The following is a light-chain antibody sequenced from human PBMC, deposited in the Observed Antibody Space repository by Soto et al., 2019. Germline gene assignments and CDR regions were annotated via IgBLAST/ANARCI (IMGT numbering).Light chain of an antibody. CDR2: EVS. CDR1: SSDVGAYNY. CDR3: SSYTRTDTRV. Sequence: QSALTQPASVSGSPGQSITISCTGTSSDVGAYNYVSWYQHHPGKAPKLVIYEVSNRPSGVSNRFSGSKSGNTASLTISRLQTEDEADYYCSSYTRTDTRVFGGGTKLTVL. V-gene: IGLV2-14*01. J-gene: IGLJ2*01.